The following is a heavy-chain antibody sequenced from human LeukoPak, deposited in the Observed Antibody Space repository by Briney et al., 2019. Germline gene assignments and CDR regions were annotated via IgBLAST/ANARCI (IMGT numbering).Heavy chain of an antibody. D-gene: IGHD1-26*01. CDR1: GFTFSSYS. J-gene: IGHJ4*02. Sequence: PGGSLRLSCAASGFTFSSYSMNWVRQAPGKGLEWVSSISSSSSYIYYADSVKGRFTISRDNAKNSLYLQMNSLRAEDTAVYYCARDTVSELLDAYYFEYWGQGTLVTVSS. CDR2: ISSSSSYI. CDR3: ARDTVSELLDAYYFEY. V-gene: IGHV3-21*01.